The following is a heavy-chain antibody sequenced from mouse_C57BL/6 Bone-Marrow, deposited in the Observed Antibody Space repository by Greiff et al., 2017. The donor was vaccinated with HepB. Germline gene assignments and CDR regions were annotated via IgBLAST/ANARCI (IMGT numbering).Heavy chain of an antibody. D-gene: IGHD1-1*01. CDR2: ISGGGGNT. CDR3: ARLGITTVAGAMDY. Sequence: DVKLVESGGGLVKPGGSLKLSCAASGFTFSSYTMSWVRQTPEKRLEWVATISGGGGNTYYPDSVKGRFTISRDNAKNTLYLQMSSLRSEDTALYYCARLGITTVAGAMDYWGQGTSVTVSS. CDR1: GFTFSSYT. J-gene: IGHJ4*01. V-gene: IGHV5-9*01.